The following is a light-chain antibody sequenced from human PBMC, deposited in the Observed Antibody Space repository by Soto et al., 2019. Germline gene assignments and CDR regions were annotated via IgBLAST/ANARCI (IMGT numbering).Light chain of an antibody. CDR3: SSYTTTSTVV. V-gene: IGLV2-14*03. J-gene: IGLJ2*01. CDR2: DVG. CDR1: SSDVGRYNY. Sequence: QSALTQPASVSGSPGQSITISCTGTSSDVGRYNYVSWYQQHPGKAPKLMIYDVGQRPSGVSNRFSGSKSGNTASLTISGLQADDEADYYCSSYTTTSTVVFGGGTKLTVL.